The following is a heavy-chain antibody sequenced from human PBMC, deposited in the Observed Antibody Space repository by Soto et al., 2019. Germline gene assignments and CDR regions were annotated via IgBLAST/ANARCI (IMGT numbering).Heavy chain of an antibody. V-gene: IGHV1-69*01. CDR3: ARSSVEWGWFGP. J-gene: IGHJ5*02. CDR2: IIPNFGTA. D-gene: IGHD1-26*01. CDR1: GGTFSSYA. Sequence: QVQLVQSGAEVKKPGSSVKVSCKASGGTFSSYAISWVRQAPGQGLEWMGGIIPNFGTAKYAQKVQGRVTITADESTSRAYMELSSLRSEDTAVYYCARSSVEWGWFGPWGQGSLVTVS.